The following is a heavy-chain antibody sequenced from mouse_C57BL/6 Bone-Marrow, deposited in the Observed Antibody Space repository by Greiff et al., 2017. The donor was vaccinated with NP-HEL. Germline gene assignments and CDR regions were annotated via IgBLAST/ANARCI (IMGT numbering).Heavy chain of an antibody. CDR2: IDPEDGET. Sequence: VQLQQSGAELVKPGASVKLSCTASGFNIKDYYMHWVKQRTEQGLEWIGRIDPEDGETKYAPKFQGKATIPADTSSNTAYLQLSSLTSEDTAVYYCAYYYGSSPYAMDYWGQGTSVTVSS. V-gene: IGHV14-2*01. CDR1: GFNIKDYY. J-gene: IGHJ4*01. D-gene: IGHD1-1*01. CDR3: AYYYGSSPYAMDY.